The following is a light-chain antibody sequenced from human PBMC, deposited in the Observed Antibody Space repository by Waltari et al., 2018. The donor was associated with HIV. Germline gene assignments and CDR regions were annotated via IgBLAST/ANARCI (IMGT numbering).Light chain of an antibody. V-gene: IGLV2-14*01. CDR3: TSYASSSSLL. J-gene: IGLJ2*01. CDR2: EGR. CDR1: SNDVGGYNY. Sequence: QSALTQPATVSGSPGQSITISCTGGSNDVGGYNYVSWYQHLPCKAPKLIIYEGRIRPSWVSKRFSGSKSGNTASLTISGLQAEDEADYYCTSYASSSSLLFGGGTKLTVL.